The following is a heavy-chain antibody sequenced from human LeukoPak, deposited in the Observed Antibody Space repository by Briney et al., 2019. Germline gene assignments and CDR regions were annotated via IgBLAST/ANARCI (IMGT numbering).Heavy chain of an antibody. V-gene: IGHV1-69*04. Sequence: GASVKVSCKAPGGTFSSYAISWVRQAPGQGLEWMGRIIPILGIANYAQKFQGRVTITADESTSTAYMELSSLRSEDTAVYYCASGSYGSPFDYWGQGTLVTVSS. CDR2: IIPILGIA. CDR1: GGTFSSYA. D-gene: IGHD5-18*01. CDR3: ASGSYGSPFDY. J-gene: IGHJ4*02.